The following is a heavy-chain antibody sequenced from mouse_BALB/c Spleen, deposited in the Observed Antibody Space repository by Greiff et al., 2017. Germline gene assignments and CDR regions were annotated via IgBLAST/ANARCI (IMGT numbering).Heavy chain of an antibody. J-gene: IGHJ3*01. V-gene: IGHV1S81*02. CDR3: ARSRGSSPGLFSY. D-gene: IGHD1-1*01. CDR2: INPSNGRT. Sequence: QVQLQQPGAELVKPGASVKLSCKASGYTFTSYWMHWVKQRPGQGLEWIGEINPSNGRTHSNEKFKSKATLTVDKSSSTAYMQLSSLTSEDSAVYYCARSRGSSPGLFSYWGPETLFTLSA. CDR1: GYTFTSYW.